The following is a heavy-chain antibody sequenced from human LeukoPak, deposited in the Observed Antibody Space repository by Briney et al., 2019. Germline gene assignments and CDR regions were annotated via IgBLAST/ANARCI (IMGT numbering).Heavy chain of an antibody. CDR1: GGSISSYY. CDR2: IYYSGST. J-gene: IGHJ4*02. D-gene: IGHD6-6*01. Sequence: SETLSLTCTVSGGSISSYYWSWIRQPPGKGLEWIGYIYYSGSTNYNPSLKSRVTISVGTSKNQFSLKLSSVTAADTAVYYCARAPYSSSSVDYWGQGTLVTVSS. V-gene: IGHV4-59*01. CDR3: ARAPYSSSSVDY.